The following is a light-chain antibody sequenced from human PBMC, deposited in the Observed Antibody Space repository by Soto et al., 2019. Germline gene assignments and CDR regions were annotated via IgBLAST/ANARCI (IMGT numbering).Light chain of an antibody. CDR1: SSDVGGYNY. J-gene: IGLJ1*01. CDR3: SSYTTSNTRQIV. CDR2: DVS. V-gene: IGLV2-14*03. Sequence: SVLTQPASVNGSPGQSITISNTSTSSDVGGYNYVSWYQHHPGKAPKLIIYDVSNRPSGVSIRFSGSKSDNTASLTISGLQPEDEADYHCSSYTTSNTRQIVFGTGTKVTVL.